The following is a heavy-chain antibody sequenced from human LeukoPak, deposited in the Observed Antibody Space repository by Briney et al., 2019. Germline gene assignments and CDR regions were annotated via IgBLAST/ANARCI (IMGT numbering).Heavy chain of an antibody. Sequence: PGGSLRLSCAASGFTFSSYWMSWVRQAPGKGLEWVANIKQDGSEKYYVDSVKGRFTISRDNAKNSVFLQMNSLRAEDTAVYYCASGGATYNNWGQGTLVTVSS. D-gene: IGHD1-26*01. V-gene: IGHV3-7*01. J-gene: IGHJ4*02. CDR2: IKQDGSEK. CDR1: GFTFSSYW. CDR3: ASGGATYNN.